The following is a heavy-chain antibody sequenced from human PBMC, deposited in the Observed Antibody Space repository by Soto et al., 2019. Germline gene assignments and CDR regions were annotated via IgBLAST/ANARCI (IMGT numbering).Heavy chain of an antibody. J-gene: IGHJ6*02. CDR2: IYSGGST. CDR3: ARDGRVEYYGMDV. CDR1: GFTVSSNY. D-gene: IGHD1-26*01. V-gene: IGHV3-53*01. Sequence: GGSLRLSCAASGFTVSSNYMSWVRQAPGKGLEWVSVIYSGGSTYYADSVKGRFSISRDNSKNTLYLQLNSLRAEDTAVYYCARDGRVEYYGMDVWGQGTTVTVSS.